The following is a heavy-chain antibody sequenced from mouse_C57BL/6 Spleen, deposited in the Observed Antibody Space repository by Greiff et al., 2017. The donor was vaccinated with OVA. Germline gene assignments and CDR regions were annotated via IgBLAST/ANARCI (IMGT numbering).Heavy chain of an antibody. D-gene: IGHD1-1*01. V-gene: IGHV1-52*01. J-gene: IGHJ4*01. CDR2: IDPSDSET. Sequence: QVQLQQPGAELVRPGSSVKLSCKASGYTFTSYWMHWVKQRPIQGLEWIGNIDPSDSETHYNQKFKDKATLTVDKSSSTAYMQLSSLTSEDSAVYYCARWNYYCSSSYAMDYWGQGTSVTVSS. CDR1: GYTFTSYW. CDR3: ARWNYYCSSSYAMDY.